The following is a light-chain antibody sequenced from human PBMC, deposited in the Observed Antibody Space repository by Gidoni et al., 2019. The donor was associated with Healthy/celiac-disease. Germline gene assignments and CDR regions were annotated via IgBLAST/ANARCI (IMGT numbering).Light chain of an antibody. CDR2: DAS. J-gene: IGKJ4*01. CDR1: QSVSSY. V-gene: IGKV3-11*01. Sequence: IVLTQSPATLSVSTGERATLSCRASQSVSSYLAWYQQKPGQAPRLLTYDASNRATGIPARCSGSGSGTDFTLTISSLEPEDFAVYYCQQRSNGLTFGGGTKVEIK. CDR3: QQRSNGLT.